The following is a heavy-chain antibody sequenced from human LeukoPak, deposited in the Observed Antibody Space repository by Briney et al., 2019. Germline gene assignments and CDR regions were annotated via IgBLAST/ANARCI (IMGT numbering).Heavy chain of an antibody. Sequence: SETLSLTCAVYSGTFSGYYWSWIRQPPGKGLEWIGEINHRGSTNYNPSLKSRVTISVDTSKNQVSLKLNSVTAADTAIYYCAREDCGAVCSSLLDYWGQGTLVSVSS. CDR2: INHRGST. J-gene: IGHJ4*02. D-gene: IGHD4/OR15-4a*01. V-gene: IGHV4-34*01. CDR3: AREDCGAVCSSLLDY. CDR1: SGTFSGYY.